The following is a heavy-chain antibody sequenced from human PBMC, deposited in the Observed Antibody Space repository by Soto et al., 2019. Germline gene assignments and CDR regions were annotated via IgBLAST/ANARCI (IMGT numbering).Heavy chain of an antibody. CDR2: ISDSGDIA. CDR1: DFTFSTYA. V-gene: IGHV3-23*01. CDR3: TKPWVPSTTYRPPRFDY. J-gene: IGHJ4*02. Sequence: GGSLRLSCAASDFTFSTYAMSWVRQAPGRGLQWVATISDSGDIAYHVDAMTGRFTVSRDNSRNTLYLQITSLRAEDTAIYYCTKPWVPSTTYRPPRFDYWGRGTRVTVSS. D-gene: IGHD1-1*01.